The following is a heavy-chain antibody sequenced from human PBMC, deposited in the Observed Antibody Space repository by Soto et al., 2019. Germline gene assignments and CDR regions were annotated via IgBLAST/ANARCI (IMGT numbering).Heavy chain of an antibody. CDR2: ISAYNGNT. D-gene: IGHD6-25*01. CDR1: GYTFTSYG. CDR3: ARDDRWGIAAWFDP. V-gene: IGHV1-18*04. Sequence: VKVSCKASGYTFTSYGISWVRQAPGQGLEWMGWISAYNGNTNYAQKLQGRVTMTTDTSTSTAYMELRSLRSDDTAVYYCARDDRWGIAAWFDPWGQGTLVTVSS. J-gene: IGHJ5*02.